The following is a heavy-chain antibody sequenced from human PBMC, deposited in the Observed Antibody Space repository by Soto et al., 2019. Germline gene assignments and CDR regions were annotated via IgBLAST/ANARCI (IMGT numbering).Heavy chain of an antibody. CDR3: ARQEGYCRSTSSSPSYYYGMDV. CDR2: IYPGDSDT. J-gene: IGHJ6*02. D-gene: IGHD2-2*01. CDR1: GYSFTSYW. Sequence: GECLKSSCKGSGYSFTSYWIGWVRQMPGKGLEWMGIIYPGDSDTRYSPSFQGQVTISADKSISTAYLQWSSLKASDTAMYYCARQEGYCRSTSSSPSYYYGMDVWGQGTTAPVSS. V-gene: IGHV5-51*01.